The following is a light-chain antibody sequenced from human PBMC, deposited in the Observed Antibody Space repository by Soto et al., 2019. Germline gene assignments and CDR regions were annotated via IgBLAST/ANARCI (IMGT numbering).Light chain of an antibody. V-gene: IGKV2-28*01. CDR2: LGS. CDR3: MQALQTRT. Sequence: DIVMTQSPLSLPVTPGEPASISCRSSQSLLHSNGYNYLDWYLQKPGXSPQXLIYLGSNRASGVPDRFSGSGSGTDFTLKISRVEAEDVGVYYCMQALQTRTFGQGTKVDIK. J-gene: IGKJ1*01. CDR1: QSLLHSNGYNY.